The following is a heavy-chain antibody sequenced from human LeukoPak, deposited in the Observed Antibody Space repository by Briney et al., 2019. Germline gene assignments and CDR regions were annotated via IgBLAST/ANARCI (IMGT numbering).Heavy chain of an antibody. Sequence: SETLSLTCTVSGGSISSGSYYWSWIRQPAGKGLEWIGRIYTSGSTNYNPSLKSRVTISVDTSKNQFSLKLSSVTAADTAVYYCARGVRLVTIFGVGLLDYWGQGTLVTVSS. D-gene: IGHD3-3*01. CDR1: GGSISSGSYY. CDR2: IYTSGST. V-gene: IGHV4-61*02. CDR3: ARGVRLVTIFGVGLLDY. J-gene: IGHJ4*02.